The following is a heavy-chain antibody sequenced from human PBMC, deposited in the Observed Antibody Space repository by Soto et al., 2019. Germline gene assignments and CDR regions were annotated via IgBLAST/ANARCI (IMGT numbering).Heavy chain of an antibody. J-gene: IGHJ4*02. CDR3: ASAKTDFEY. Sequence: QVQLQESGPGLVKPSQTLSLTCTVSGGSISSGDYYWSWIRQPPGKGLEWMGYIFYRRTTYSNPSLKRLVTISLDTSKNPFSLKLSSVTAADTAVYYCASAKTDFEYWGQGTRVTVSS. CDR2: IFYRRTT. V-gene: IGHV4-30-4*01. CDR1: GGSISSGDYY. D-gene: IGHD2-15*01.